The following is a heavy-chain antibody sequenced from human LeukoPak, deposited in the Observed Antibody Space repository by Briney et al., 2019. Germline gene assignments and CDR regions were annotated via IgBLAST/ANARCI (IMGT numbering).Heavy chain of an antibody. J-gene: IGHJ1*01. V-gene: IGHV3-9*01. CDR3: AKKVVVGATSPYSDFQD. Sequence: SLRLSCAASGFTFDDYAMHWVRQAPGKGLEWVSGISWNSGSIGYAGSVKGRFTISRDNAKNSLYLQMNSLRAEDTALYYCAKKVVVGATSPYSDFQDWGQGTLVTVSS. CDR2: ISWNSGSI. CDR1: GFTFDDYA. D-gene: IGHD1-26*01.